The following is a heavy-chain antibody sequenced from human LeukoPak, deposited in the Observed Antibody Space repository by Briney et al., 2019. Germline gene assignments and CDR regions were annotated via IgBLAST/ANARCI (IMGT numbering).Heavy chain of an antibody. Sequence: SETLSLTCTVSGGSISSSSYYWGWIRQPPGKGLEWIGSIYYSGSTYYNPSLKSRVTISVDTSKNQFSLKLSSVTAADTAVYYCARVHNDYYDSSGFDYWGQGTLVTVSS. CDR3: ARVHNDYYDSSGFDY. CDR2: IYYSGST. V-gene: IGHV4-39*07. CDR1: GGSISSSSYY. J-gene: IGHJ4*02. D-gene: IGHD3-22*01.